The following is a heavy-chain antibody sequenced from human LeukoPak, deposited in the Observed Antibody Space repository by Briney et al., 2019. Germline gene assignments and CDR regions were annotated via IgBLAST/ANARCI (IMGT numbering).Heavy chain of an antibody. CDR2: IYYSGST. CDR1: GGSISSYY. D-gene: IGHD1-26*01. V-gene: IGHV4-59*01. J-gene: IGHJ4*02. Sequence: NPSETLSLTCTVSGGSISSYYWSWTRQPPGKGLEWIGYIYYSGSTNYNPSLKSRVTISVDTSKNQFSLKLSSVTAADTAVYYCARGSDSGSSLDLFDYWGQGTLVTVSS. CDR3: ARGSDSGSSLDLFDY.